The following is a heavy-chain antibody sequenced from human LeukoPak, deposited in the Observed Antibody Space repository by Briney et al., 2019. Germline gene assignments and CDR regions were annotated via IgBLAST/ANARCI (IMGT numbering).Heavy chain of an antibody. CDR2: IYYSGST. Sequence: SETLSLTCSVSGGFNTHYYWSWIRQPPGKGLEWIGYIYYSGSTNYNPSLKSRVTISVDTSKNQFSLKLSSVTAADTAVYYCARSGTHYYGSGSYLKAFDIWGQGTMVTVSS. J-gene: IGHJ3*02. V-gene: IGHV4-59*01. CDR3: ARSGTHYYGSGSYLKAFDI. D-gene: IGHD3-10*01. CDR1: GGFNTHYY.